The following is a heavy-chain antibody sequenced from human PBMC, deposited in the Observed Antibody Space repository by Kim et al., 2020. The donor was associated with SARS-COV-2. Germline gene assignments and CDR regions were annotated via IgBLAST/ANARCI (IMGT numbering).Heavy chain of an antibody. V-gene: IGHV3-7*03. CDR1: GFTFTGSW. CDR2: IKHDGSEE. D-gene: IGHD6-19*01. J-gene: IGHJ6*02. CDR3: ACDWLWGWGC. Sequence: GGSLRLSCAASGFTFTGSWMSWVRQAPGKGLEWVANIKHDGSEETNGDSVTGRFTVSRDNDKSPLYLQMSILRAETTAVYYCACDWLWGWGCWGQRTTVT.